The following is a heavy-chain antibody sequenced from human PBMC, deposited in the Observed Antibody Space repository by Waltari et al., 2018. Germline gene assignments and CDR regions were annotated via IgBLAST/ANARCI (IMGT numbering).Heavy chain of an antibody. J-gene: IGHJ3*02. CDR3: AHRLLRYFDWLPPDAFDI. CDR2: IYWNDDK. V-gene: IGHV2-5*01. D-gene: IGHD3-9*01. CDR1: GFSLSTSGVG. Sequence: QITLKESGPTLVKPTQTLTLTCTFSGFSLSTSGVGVGWIRQPPGKVLEWLALIYWNDDKRYSQSLKSRLTITKDTSKNQVVLTMTNMDPVDTATYYCAHRLLRYFDWLPPDAFDIWGQGTMVTVSS.